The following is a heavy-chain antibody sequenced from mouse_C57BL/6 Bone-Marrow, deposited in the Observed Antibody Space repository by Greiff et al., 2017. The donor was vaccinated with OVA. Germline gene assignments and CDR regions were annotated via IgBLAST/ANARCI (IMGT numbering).Heavy chain of an antibody. Sequence: EVQVVESGEGLVKPGGSLKLSCAASGFTFSSYAMSWVRQTPEKRLEWVAYISSGGDYIYYADTVKGRFTISRDNARNTLYLQMSSLKSEDTAMYYCTREVTTVVEDAMDYWGQGTSVTVSS. D-gene: IGHD1-1*01. CDR1: GFTFSSYA. CDR2: ISSGGDYI. V-gene: IGHV5-9-1*02. J-gene: IGHJ4*01. CDR3: TREVTTVVEDAMDY.